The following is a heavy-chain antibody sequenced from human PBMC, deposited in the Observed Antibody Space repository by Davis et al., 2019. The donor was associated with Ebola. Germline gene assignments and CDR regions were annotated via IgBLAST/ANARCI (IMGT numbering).Heavy chain of an antibody. D-gene: IGHD2-2*01. CDR2: IYHSGTT. Sequence: SETLSLTCTVFDSSISNDYSWGWIRQPPGKGLEWLGSIYHSGTTYYNPSLKSRVTISVDTSMNQFSLKVRSVTATDTAVYYCATPSRQAHFYGLDVWGQGTTVTVSS. J-gene: IGHJ6*02. CDR1: DSSISNDYS. CDR3: ATPSRQAHFYGLDV. V-gene: IGHV4-38-2*02.